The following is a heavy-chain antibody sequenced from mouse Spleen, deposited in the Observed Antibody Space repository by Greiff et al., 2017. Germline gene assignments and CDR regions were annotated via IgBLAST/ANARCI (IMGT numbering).Heavy chain of an antibody. CDR2: ISSGGSYT. J-gene: IGHJ4*01. D-gene: IGHD1-3*01. CDR1: GFTFSSYA. CDR3: ARHELRYAMDY. Sequence: EVKLVESGGGLVKLGGSLKLSCAASGFTFSSYAMSWVRQTPEKRLEWVATISSGGSYTYYPDSVKGRFTISRDNAKNTLYLQMSSLRSEDTAMYYCARHELRYAMDYWGQGTSVTVSS. V-gene: IGHV5-9-3*01.